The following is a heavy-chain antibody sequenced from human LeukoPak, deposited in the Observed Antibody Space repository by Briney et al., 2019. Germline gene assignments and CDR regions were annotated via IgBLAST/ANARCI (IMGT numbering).Heavy chain of an antibody. J-gene: IGHJ4*02. V-gene: IGHV1-2*02. Sequence: ASVKVSCKASGYTFTGFYIHWVRQAPGQGLEWMGWINPGTGGTSYAQNFQARVTLTRDTSTSTAYMELNSLRSDDTAVYFCARHLHLDYWGQGTLVSV. CDR2: INPGTGGT. CDR1: GYTFTGFY. CDR3: ARHLHLDY.